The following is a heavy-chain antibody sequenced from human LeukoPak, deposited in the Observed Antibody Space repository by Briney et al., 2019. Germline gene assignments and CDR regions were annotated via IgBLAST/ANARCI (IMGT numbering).Heavy chain of an antibody. CDR3: AKDRRDYDSSGYYSAFDY. V-gene: IGHV3-23*01. CDR1: GFTFSSYA. J-gene: IGHJ4*02. CDR2: ISGSGGST. Sequence: GGSLRLSCAASGFTFSSYAMSWVRQAPGKGLEWVSAISGSGGSTYYADSVKGRFTISRDNSKNTLYLQMNSLRAEDTAVYYCAKDRRDYDSSGYYSAFDYWGQGTLVTVSS. D-gene: IGHD3-22*01.